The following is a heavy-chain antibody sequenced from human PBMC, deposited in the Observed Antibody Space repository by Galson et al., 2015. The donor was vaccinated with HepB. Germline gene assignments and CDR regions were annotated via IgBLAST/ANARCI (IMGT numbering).Heavy chain of an antibody. CDR1: GFTFSSYG. J-gene: IGHJ4*02. V-gene: IGHV3-30*18. CDR2: ISYDGSNK. CDR3: VKGRDSIAVTGYFDY. Sequence: SLRLSCAASGFTFSSYGMHWVRQAPGKGLEWVAVISYDGSNKYYADSVKGRFTISRDNSKNTLYLQVSSLRAEDTAMYYCVKGRDSIAVTGYFDYWGQGTLVTVSS. D-gene: IGHD6-19*01.